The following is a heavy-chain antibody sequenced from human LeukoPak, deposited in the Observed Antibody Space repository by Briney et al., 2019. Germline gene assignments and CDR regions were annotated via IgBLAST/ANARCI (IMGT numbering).Heavy chain of an antibody. Sequence: SETLSLTCAVSGASISGSGYYWGWIRQPPGKGLEWMGYIYYTGSTSDNPSLKSRVTISVDTSKNQFSLKLSSVTAADTAVYYCARHVNPTLPIDYWGQGTLVTVSS. CDR1: GASISGSGYY. J-gene: IGHJ4*02. V-gene: IGHV4-39*01. D-gene: IGHD1-26*01. CDR2: IYYTGST. CDR3: ARHVNPTLPIDY.